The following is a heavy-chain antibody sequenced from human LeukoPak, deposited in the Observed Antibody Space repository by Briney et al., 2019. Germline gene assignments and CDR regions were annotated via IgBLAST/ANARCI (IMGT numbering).Heavy chain of an antibody. CDR1: GFTFSSYA. Sequence: GGSLRLSCAASGFTFSSYAMHWVRQAPGKGLEWVAVISYDGSNKYYADSVKGRFTISRDNSKNTLYLQMNSLRAEDTAVYYCARDQRYYDSSGYSFDYWGQGTLVTVSS. J-gene: IGHJ4*02. CDR2: ISYDGSNK. V-gene: IGHV3-30-3*01. D-gene: IGHD3-22*01. CDR3: ARDQRYYDSSGYSFDY.